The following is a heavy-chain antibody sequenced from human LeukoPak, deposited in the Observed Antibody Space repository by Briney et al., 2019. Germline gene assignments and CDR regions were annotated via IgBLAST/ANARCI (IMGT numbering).Heavy chain of an antibody. CDR1: GGSFSGYY. Sequence: SETLSLTCAVYGGSFSGYYWSWIRQPPGKGLEWIGEINHSGSTNYNPSLKSRVTISVDTSKNQFSLKLSYVTAADTAVDYCGRGKVRGLDAFDIWGQGTMVTDSS. J-gene: IGHJ3*02. CDR2: INHSGST. D-gene: IGHD3-10*01. V-gene: IGHV4-34*01. CDR3: GRGKVRGLDAFDI.